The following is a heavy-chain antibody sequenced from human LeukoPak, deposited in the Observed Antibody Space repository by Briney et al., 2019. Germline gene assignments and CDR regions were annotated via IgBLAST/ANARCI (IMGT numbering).Heavy chain of an antibody. CDR3: ASTTIFGVVTDDNWFDP. D-gene: IGHD3-3*01. CDR1: GGSISSGDYY. V-gene: IGHV4-30-4*08. Sequence: SQTLSLTCTVSGGSISSGDYYWSWIRQPPGKGLEWIGDIYYSGSTYYNPSLKSRVTISVDTSKNQFSLKLSSMTAADTAVYYCASTTIFGVVTDDNWFDPWGQGTLVTVSS. CDR2: IYYSGST. J-gene: IGHJ5*02.